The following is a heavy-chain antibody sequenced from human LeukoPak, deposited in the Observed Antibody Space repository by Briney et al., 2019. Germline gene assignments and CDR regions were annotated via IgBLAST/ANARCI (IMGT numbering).Heavy chain of an antibody. D-gene: IGHD5-12*01. Sequence: PSQTLCLTCAVSGGSISSDSYSWSWIRQPPGKGVEWIGYIYHSGVTYYSPSLKSRVTISVDRSKNQFSLKLNSVTAADTAVYYCARGGYSGYGEFDYWGQGTLVTVSS. CDR1: GGSISSDSYS. CDR2: IYHSGVT. V-gene: IGHV4-30-2*01. CDR3: ARGGYSGYGEFDY. J-gene: IGHJ4*02.